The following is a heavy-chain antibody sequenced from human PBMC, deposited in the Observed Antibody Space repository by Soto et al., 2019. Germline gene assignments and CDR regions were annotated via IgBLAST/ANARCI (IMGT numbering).Heavy chain of an antibody. CDR1: GDTFTDYY. D-gene: IGHD2-21*02. CDR2: VNPSGGHT. CDR3: ARGGHVVVVTAALDY. V-gene: IGHV1-46*01. J-gene: IGHJ4*02. Sequence: QVQLMQSGAEVKKPGASVKVSCKASGDTFTDYYIHWVRQAPGQGLEWMGTVNPSGGHTTYAQHFLGRGTMTRDTSTSTLDMELTSLTSADTAIYYCARGGHVVVVTAALDYWGQGTLVTVSS.